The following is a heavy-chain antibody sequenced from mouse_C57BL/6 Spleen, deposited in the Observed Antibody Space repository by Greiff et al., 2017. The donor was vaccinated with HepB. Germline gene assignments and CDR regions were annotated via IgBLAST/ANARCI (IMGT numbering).Heavy chain of an antibody. V-gene: IGHV1-50*01. CDR2: IDPSDSYT. CDR3: ALYGYDVYY. D-gene: IGHD2-2*01. CDR1: GYTFTSYW. J-gene: IGHJ2*01. Sequence: QVQLQQPGAELVKPGASVKLSCKASGYTFTSYWMQWVKQRPGQGLEWIGEIDPSDSYTNYNQKFKGKATLTVDTSSSTAYMQLSSLTSEDSAVYYCALYGYDVYYWGQGTTLTVSS.